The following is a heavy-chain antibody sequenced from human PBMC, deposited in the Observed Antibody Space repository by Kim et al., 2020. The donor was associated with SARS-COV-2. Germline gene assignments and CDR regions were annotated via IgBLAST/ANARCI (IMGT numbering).Heavy chain of an antibody. CDR3: AKGVGNGGPYGDY. J-gene: IGHJ4*02. Sequence: YADSVKGRFTISRDNSKNSLYLQMNSLRTEDTALYYCAKGVGNGGPYGDYWGQGTLVTVSS. V-gene: IGHV3-43*01. D-gene: IGHD2-8*01.